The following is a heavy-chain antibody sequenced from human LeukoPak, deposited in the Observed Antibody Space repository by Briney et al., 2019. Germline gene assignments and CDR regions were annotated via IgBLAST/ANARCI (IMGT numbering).Heavy chain of an antibody. V-gene: IGHV1-2*06. CDR1: GYTFTGYY. CDR3: ARGQYDSSGYYFESTFTR. D-gene: IGHD3-22*01. CDR2: INPNSGGT. J-gene: IGHJ4*02. Sequence: VASVKVSCKASGYTFTGYYLHWVRQAPGHGLEWMGRINPNSGGTNFAQKFQGRVTMTRDTSISTAYMELSSLRSDDTAVYYCARGQYDSSGYYFESTFTRWGQGTLVTVSS.